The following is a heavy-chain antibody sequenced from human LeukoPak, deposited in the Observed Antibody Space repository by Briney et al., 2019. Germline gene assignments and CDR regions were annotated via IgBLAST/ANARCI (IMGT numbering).Heavy chain of an antibody. CDR3: ARDRNPYSSRPYFDY. D-gene: IGHD6-13*01. Sequence: GGSLRLSCAASGFTFSSYSMNWVRQAPGKGLEWVSYISSSSSTIYYADSVKGRFTISRDSAKNSLYLQMNSLRAEDTAVYYCARDRNPYSSRPYFDYWGQGTLVTVSS. V-gene: IGHV3-48*04. CDR2: ISSSSSTI. J-gene: IGHJ4*02. CDR1: GFTFSSYS.